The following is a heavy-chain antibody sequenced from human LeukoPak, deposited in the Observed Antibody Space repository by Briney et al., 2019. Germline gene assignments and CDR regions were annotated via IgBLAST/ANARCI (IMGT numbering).Heavy chain of an antibody. CDR1: GGTFSSYA. CDR2: IIPIFGTA. V-gene: IGHV1-69*01. CDR3: ARAAGAGGDIRFDP. Sequence: GSSVKVSCKASGGTFSSYAISWVRQAPGQGLEWMGGIIPIFGTANYAQKFQGRVTITADESTSTAYMELSSLRSEETAVYYCARAAGAGGDIRFDPWGQGTLVTVSS. J-gene: IGHJ5*02. D-gene: IGHD2-21*01.